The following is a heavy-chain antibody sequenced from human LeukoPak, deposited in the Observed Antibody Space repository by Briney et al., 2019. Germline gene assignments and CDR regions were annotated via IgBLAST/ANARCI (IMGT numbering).Heavy chain of an antibody. J-gene: IGHJ6*02. Sequence: PGGPLRLSCAASGFTFSDYYMSWIRQAPGKGLEWVSYISSSGSTIYYADSVKGRFTISRDNAKNSLYLQMNSLRAEDTAVYYCARDLRKSYYYGSGITDVWGQGTTVTVSS. CDR2: ISSSGSTI. CDR3: ARDLRKSYYYGSGITDV. D-gene: IGHD3-10*01. CDR1: GFTFSDYY. V-gene: IGHV3-11*01.